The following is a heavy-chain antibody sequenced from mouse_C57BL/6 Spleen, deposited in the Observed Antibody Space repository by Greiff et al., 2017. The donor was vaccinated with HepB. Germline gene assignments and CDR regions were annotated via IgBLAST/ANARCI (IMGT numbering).Heavy chain of an antibody. Sequence: VQLQQPGAELVKPGASVKLSCKASGYTFTSYWMQWVKQRPGQGLEWIGEIDPSDSYTNDNQKFTGKATLTVDTYSSPASMQLSSQTSEDAAVYYGARWGPVSKTGWYFDVWGTGTTVTVSS. J-gene: IGHJ1*03. CDR3: ARWGPVSKTGWYFDV. CDR1: GYTFTSYW. CDR2: IDPSDSYT. V-gene: IGHV1-50*01.